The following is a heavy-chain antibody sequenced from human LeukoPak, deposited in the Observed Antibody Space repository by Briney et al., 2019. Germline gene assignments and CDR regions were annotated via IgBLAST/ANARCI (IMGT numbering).Heavy chain of an antibody. CDR1: GYAFPHYG. J-gene: IGHJ4*02. CDR2: INAGNGDDT. D-gene: IGHD6-13*01. V-gene: IGHV1-3*01. Sequence: ASVPVPCKASGYAFPHYGVQWLGQAPGQPREGMGWINAGNGDDTKYSQKFQARLTMTTDTSATTVYMELNSLRSEDTAVYYCARSGSNWSCDSWGQGTLVTVSS. CDR3: ARSGSNWSCDS.